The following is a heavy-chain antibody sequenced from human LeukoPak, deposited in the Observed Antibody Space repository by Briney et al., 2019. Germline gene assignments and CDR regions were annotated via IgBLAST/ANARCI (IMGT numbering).Heavy chain of an antibody. J-gene: IGHJ5*02. CDR3: ARGRVYYDSSGQPRNWFDP. CDR2: IYYSGST. Sequence: SQTLSLTCTVSGGPISGGGYYWSWIRQHPGKGLEWIGYIYYSGSTYYNPSLKSRVTISVDTSKNQFSLKLSSVTAADTAVYYCARGRVYYDSSGQPRNWFDPWGQGTLVTVSS. CDR1: GGPISGGGYY. D-gene: IGHD3-22*01. V-gene: IGHV4-31*03.